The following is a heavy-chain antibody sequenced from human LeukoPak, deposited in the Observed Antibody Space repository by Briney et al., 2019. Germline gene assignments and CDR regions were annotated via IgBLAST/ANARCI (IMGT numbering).Heavy chain of an antibody. D-gene: IGHD3-22*01. J-gene: IGHJ4*02. CDR1: GGSISSYY. CDR2: IYYSGST. Sequence: PSETLSLTCTVSGGSISSYYWSRIRQPPGKGLEWIGYIYYSGSTNYNPSLKSRVTISVDTSKNQFSLKLSSVTAADTAVYYFAGMYYYDSSGYYQYYFDYWGQGTLVTVSS. V-gene: IGHV4-59*08. CDR3: AGMYYYDSSGYYQYYFDY.